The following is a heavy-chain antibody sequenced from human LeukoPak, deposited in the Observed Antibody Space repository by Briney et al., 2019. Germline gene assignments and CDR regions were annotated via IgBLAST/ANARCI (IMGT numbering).Heavy chain of an antibody. CDR1: RFTFSSYG. D-gene: IGHD6-19*01. V-gene: IGHV3-30*02. J-gene: IGHJ4*02. CDR2: IRHDGSYQ. Sequence: GGSLRLSCAASRFTFSSYGMHWVRQTPGKGPEWVAFIRHDGSYQQYADSVKGRFTVARDNSKDTVYLQMNSLRTEDTAVYYCAKNRDSSDYPRDFDYWGQGTLVTVSS. CDR3: AKNRDSSDYPRDFDY.